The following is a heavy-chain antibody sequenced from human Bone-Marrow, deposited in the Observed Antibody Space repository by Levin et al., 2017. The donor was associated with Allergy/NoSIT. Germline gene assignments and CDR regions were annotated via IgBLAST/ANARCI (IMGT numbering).Heavy chain of an antibody. CDR2: FYHSGST. J-gene: IGHJ4*02. Sequence: SQTLSLTCTVAGYSITSGYYWGWIRQPPGKGLEWIGSFYHSGSTYYNASLKSRVTISVDTSKNQFSVNLSSVTAAATAVYYCARGTIAAPIDYWGQGTLVTVSS. V-gene: IGHV4-38-2*02. D-gene: IGHD6-13*01. CDR3: ARGTIAAPIDY. CDR1: GYSITSGYY.